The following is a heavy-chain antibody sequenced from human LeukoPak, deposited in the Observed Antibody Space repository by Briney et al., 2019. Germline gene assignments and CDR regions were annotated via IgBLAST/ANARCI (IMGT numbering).Heavy chain of an antibody. V-gene: IGHV4-39*07. CDR1: GGSISSNNYY. CDR3: ARDDYTAVPAAMSYYYYYYMDV. Sequence: SETLSLTCTVSGGSISSNNYYWGWIRQPPGKGLEWIGSIYYSGSTYYNPSLKSRVTISVDTSKNQFSLKLSSVTAADTAVYYCARDDYTAVPAAMSYYYYYYMDVWGKGTTVTVSS. CDR2: IYYSGST. J-gene: IGHJ6*03. D-gene: IGHD2-2*01.